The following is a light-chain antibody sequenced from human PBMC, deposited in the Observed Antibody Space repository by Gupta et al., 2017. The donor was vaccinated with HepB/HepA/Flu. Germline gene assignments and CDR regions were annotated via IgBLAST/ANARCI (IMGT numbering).Light chain of an antibody. Sequence: QSVLTQPPSVSGAPRQRVTISCTGSSSSIGAKYDVHWYQKLQGTVNKLSMEANNIRPSGVPDRFSGYKAGAYASREITGLQAEDEATDYCQYSASRLSVYVCGTGTKVTVL. CDR3: QYSASRLSVYV. CDR2: ANN. J-gene: IGLJ1*01. V-gene: IGLV1-40*01. CDR1: SSSIGAKYD.